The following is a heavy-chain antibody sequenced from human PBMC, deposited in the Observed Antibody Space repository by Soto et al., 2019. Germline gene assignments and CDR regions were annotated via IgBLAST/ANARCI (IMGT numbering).Heavy chain of an antibody. D-gene: IGHD5-12*01. V-gene: IGHV1-2*04. CDR2: INPNSGGT. J-gene: IGHJ4*02. CDR1: GYTFTGYY. Sequence: ASVKVSCKASGYTFTGYYMHWVRQAPGQGLEWMGWINPNSGGTNYAQKFQGWVTMTRDTSISTAYMELSRLRSDDTAVYYCARDLRGYSGYDFGLFDYWGQGTLVTVSS. CDR3: ARDLRGYSGYDFGLFDY.